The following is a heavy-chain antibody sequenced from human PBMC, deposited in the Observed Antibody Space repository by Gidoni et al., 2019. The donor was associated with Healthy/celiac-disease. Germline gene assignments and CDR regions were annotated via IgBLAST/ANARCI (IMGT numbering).Heavy chain of an antibody. V-gene: IGHV3-33*01. CDR1: GFPFSSYG. CDR2: RWYDGSNK. Sequence: QAELVASGGGVVQPGGSLRPSWAASGFPFSSYGMHWVRQAPGTGREWMAFRWYDGSNKYYADSVKCRFTIARDNSKNTLYLQMNSPRAEDMAVYYCARGRPTGCVCDYWGQGTLVTVSS. D-gene: IGHD2-8*02. CDR3: ARGRPTGCVCDY. J-gene: IGHJ4*02.